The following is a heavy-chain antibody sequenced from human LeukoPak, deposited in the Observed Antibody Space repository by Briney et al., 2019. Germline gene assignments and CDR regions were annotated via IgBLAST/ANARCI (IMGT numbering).Heavy chain of an antibody. CDR3: AREIFWSGYFSNLHFDY. J-gene: IGHJ4*02. CDR2: ISSSSSYV. CDR1: EFTFSSYN. V-gene: IGHV3-21*06. Sequence: GGSLRLSCVASEFTFSSYNMNWVRQAPGKGLEWVSSISSSSSYVYYADSVRGRFTISRDNAKNSLYLQMNNLRPEDTAVYYCAREIFWSGYFSNLHFDYWGQGTLVTVSS. D-gene: IGHD3-3*01.